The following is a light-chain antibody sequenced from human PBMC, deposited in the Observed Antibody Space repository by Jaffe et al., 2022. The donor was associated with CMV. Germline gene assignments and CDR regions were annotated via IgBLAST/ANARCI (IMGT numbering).Light chain of an antibody. CDR1: KLEKKY. CDR2: QDI. CDR3: QAWDSDFVV. J-gene: IGLJ2*01. Sequence: YEVTQPPSVSVPPGQTASVTCSGDKLEKKYVSWYQQRPGQSPALVIYQDIRRPSGIPERFSGSNSGNTATLTISGIQAMDEADYYCQAWDSDFVVFGGGTKLTIL. V-gene: IGLV3-1*01.